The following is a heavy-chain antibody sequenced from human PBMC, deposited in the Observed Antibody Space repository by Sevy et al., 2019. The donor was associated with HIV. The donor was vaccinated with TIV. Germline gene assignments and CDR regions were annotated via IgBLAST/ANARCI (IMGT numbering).Heavy chain of an antibody. CDR3: AREGYSSGWLVRNYYYGMDV. CDR1: GFTFSSYW. J-gene: IGHJ6*02. CDR2: INSDGSST. Sequence: GGSLRLSCAASGFTFSSYWMHWVRQAPGNGLVWVSRINSDGSSTSYADSVKGRFTISRDNAKNTLYLQMNSLRAEDTAVYYCAREGYSSGWLVRNYYYGMDVWGQGTTVTVSS. V-gene: IGHV3-74*01. D-gene: IGHD6-19*01.